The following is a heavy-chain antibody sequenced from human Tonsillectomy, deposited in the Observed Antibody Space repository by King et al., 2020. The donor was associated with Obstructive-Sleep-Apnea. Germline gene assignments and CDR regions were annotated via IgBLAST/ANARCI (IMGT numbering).Heavy chain of an antibody. Sequence: VQLQQWGAGLLKPSETLSLTCAVYGGSFSGYYWSWIRQPPGKGLEWIGEINHSGSTNYNPSLKSRVTISVDTSKNQFSLKLSSVTAADTAVYYCARGPRGLLWFGELSSGSYGMDVWGQGTTVTVSS. J-gene: IGHJ6*02. CDR3: ARGPRGLLWFGELSSGSYGMDV. CDR1: GGSFSGYY. D-gene: IGHD3-10*01. CDR2: INHSGST. V-gene: IGHV4-34*01.